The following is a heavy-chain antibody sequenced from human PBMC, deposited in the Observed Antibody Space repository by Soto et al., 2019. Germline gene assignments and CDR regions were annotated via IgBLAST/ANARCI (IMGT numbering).Heavy chain of an antibody. V-gene: IGHV3-33*01. J-gene: IGHJ4*02. CDR3: ARGNGQQLVYFDY. CDR1: GFTFSSYG. D-gene: IGHD6-13*01. Sequence: ESVGGVVQPGRSLRLSCAASGFTFSSYGMHWVRQAPGKGLEWVAVIWYDGSNKYYADSVKGRFTISRDNSKNTLYLQMNSLRAEDTAVYYCARGNGQQLVYFDYWGQGTLVTVSS. CDR2: IWYDGSNK.